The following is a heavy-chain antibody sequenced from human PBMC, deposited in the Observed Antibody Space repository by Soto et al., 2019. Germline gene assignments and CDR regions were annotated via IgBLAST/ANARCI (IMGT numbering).Heavy chain of an antibody. CDR2: IYYTGIT. CDR1: GGSLRSYY. Sequence: QVQLQESGPGLVKPSETLSLSCTVSGGSLRSYYWNWIRQAPGKGLEWIGYIYYTGITNYNPSLKTRVTMSVATSKNQCSLKLYSVTAADTAVYYCVRKYSGSSRWFDPWGQGTLVTVSS. CDR3: VRKYSGSSRWFDP. V-gene: IGHV4-59*01. J-gene: IGHJ5*02. D-gene: IGHD6-6*01.